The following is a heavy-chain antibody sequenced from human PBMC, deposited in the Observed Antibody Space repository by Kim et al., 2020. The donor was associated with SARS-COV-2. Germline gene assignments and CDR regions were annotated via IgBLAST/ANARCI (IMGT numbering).Heavy chain of an antibody. D-gene: IGHD3-22*01. Sequence: PKIRVTISVDTSKNQFSLKLSSVTAADTAVYYCARHDGVHYDSSGYGDYWGQGTLVTVSS. CDR3: ARHDGVHYDSSGYGDY. V-gene: IGHV4-39*01. J-gene: IGHJ4*02.